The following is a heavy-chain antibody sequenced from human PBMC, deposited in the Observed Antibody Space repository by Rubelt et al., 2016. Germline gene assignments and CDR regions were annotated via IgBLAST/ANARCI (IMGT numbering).Heavy chain of an antibody. D-gene: IGHD4-17*01. J-gene: IGHJ4*02. V-gene: IGHV3-23*01. CDR3: AKVPIRTVTSTFDY. Sequence: EVQLLESGGGLVQPGGSLRLSCAASGFTFSSYAMSWVRQAPGKGLEWVSAISGSGGSTYYAESVKGRLTISVDNAKTTLYLQMNSLRAEDTAVYYCAKVPIRTVTSTFDYWGQGTLVTVSS. CDR2: ISGSGGST. CDR1: GFTFSSYA.